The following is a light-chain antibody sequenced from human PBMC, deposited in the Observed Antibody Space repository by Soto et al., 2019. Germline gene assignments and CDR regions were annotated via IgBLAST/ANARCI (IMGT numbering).Light chain of an antibody. CDR2: DVS. Sequence: QSALTQPASVSGSPGQTITISCTGTSSDGGGYDYVSWHQQHPGKAPKLMIYDVSKRPSGVSNRFSGSKSGNTASLTISGLQAEDEADYYCSSKRGSTGVFGTGTKLTVL. V-gene: IGLV2-14*01. J-gene: IGLJ1*01. CDR1: SSDGGGYDY. CDR3: SSKRGSTGV.